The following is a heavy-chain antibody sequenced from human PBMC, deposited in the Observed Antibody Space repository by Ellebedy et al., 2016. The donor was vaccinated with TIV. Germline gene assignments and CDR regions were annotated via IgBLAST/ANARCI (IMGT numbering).Heavy chain of an antibody. CDR3: AKVVDEGDSSGWWGAFDI. V-gene: IGHV3-9*01. D-gene: IGHD6-19*01. CDR1: GFTFDDYA. J-gene: IGHJ3*02. CDR2: ISWNSGSI. Sequence: PGGSLRLSCAASGFTFDDYAMHWVRQAPGKGLEWVSGISWNSGSIGYADSVKGRFTISRDNAKNSLYLQMNSLRAEDTALYYCAKVVDEGDSSGWWGAFDIWGQGKMVTVSS.